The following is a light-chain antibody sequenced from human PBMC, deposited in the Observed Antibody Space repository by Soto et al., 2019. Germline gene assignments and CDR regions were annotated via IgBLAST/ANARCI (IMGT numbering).Light chain of an antibody. CDR1: QGINTY. Sequence: DIQMTQSPSSLSASIGDRVTITCRASQGINTYLAWYQQQPGKVPKLLIYAASTLQSGVPSRFSGSGSGTDFTLTISSLQPEDVSTYYCQKYNTAPLTFGGGTKVEIK. CDR2: AAS. J-gene: IGKJ4*01. CDR3: QKYNTAPLT. V-gene: IGKV1-27*01.